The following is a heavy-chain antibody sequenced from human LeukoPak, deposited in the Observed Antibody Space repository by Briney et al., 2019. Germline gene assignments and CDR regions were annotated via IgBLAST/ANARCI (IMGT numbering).Heavy chain of an antibody. CDR3: ADGKSQSYY. Sequence: GGSLRLSCAASGFTFSSYAMSWVRQAPGKGLEWVSAISGSGGSTYYADSVKGRFTISRDNSKNTLYLQTDSLRAEDTAVYYCADGKSQSYYWGQGTLVTVSS. CDR2: ISGSGGST. CDR1: GFTFSSYA. V-gene: IGHV3-23*01. J-gene: IGHJ4*02. D-gene: IGHD1-1*01.